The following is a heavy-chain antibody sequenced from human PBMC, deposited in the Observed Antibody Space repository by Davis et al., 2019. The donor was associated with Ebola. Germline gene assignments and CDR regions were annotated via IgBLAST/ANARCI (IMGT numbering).Heavy chain of an antibody. J-gene: IGHJ4*02. Sequence: ESLKISCAVYGGSFSGYYWSWIRQPPGKGLEWIGEINHSGSTNYNPSLKSRVTISVDTSKNQFSLKLSSVTAADTAVYYCARLPYDYVDYWGQGTLVTVSS. V-gene: IGHV4-34*01. CDR3: ARLPYDYVDY. D-gene: IGHD3-16*01. CDR2: INHSGST. CDR1: GGSFSGYY.